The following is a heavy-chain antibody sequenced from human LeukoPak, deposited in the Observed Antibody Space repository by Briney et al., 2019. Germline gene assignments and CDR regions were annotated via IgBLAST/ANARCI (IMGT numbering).Heavy chain of an antibody. CDR2: INHSGST. J-gene: IGHJ6*03. D-gene: IGHD6-6*01. V-gene: IGHV4-34*01. CDR1: GGSFSGYY. Sequence: SETLSLTCAVYGGSFSGYYWTWIRQPPGKGLEWIGEINHSGSTNYNPSLKSRVTISVDTSKNQFSLKLTSVTAADTAVYYCARGGGLGSSPTFYYYYYYMDVWGKGTTVTVSS. CDR3: ARGGGLGSSPTFYYYYYYMDV.